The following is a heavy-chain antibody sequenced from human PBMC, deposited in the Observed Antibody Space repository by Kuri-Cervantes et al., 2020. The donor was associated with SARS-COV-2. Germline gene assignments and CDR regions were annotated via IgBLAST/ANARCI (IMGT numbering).Heavy chain of an antibody. D-gene: IGHD2-21*01. CDR1: GYTLTELT. CDR3: YCAPKEGFDS. CDR2: FDPEDDER. J-gene: IGHJ4*02. V-gene: IGHV1-24*01. Sequence: GGSLRLSCKISGYTLTELTMHWVRQAPGKGLEWMGAFDPEDDERVYAQNFQGRVTMTEDTSTDTAYMELSSLTSEDTAIYYCYCAPKEGFDSWGQGTLVTVSS.